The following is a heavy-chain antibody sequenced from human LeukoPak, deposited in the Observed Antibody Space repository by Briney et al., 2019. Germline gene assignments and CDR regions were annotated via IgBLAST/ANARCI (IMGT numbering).Heavy chain of an antibody. CDR3: ARLGHYDILTGSDY. CDR2: IIPIFGTA. J-gene: IGHJ4*02. Sequence: ASVKVSCKPSGGTFSSYAISWVRQAPGQGLEWMGGIIPIFGTANYAQKFQGRVTITADESTSTAYMELSGLRSEDTAVYYCARLGHYDILTGSDYWGQGTLVSVSS. V-gene: IGHV1-69*13. CDR1: GGTFSSYA. D-gene: IGHD3-9*01.